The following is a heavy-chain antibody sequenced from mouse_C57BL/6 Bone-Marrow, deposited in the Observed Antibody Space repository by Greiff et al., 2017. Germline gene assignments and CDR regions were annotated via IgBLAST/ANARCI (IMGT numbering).Heavy chain of an antibody. CDR1: GYTFTSYW. J-gene: IGHJ4*01. Sequence: VQLQQPGAELVKPGASVKLSCKASGYTFTSYWMHWVKQRPGQGLEWIGMIHPNSGSTNYNEKFKSKATLTVDKSSSTAYMQLSSLTSEDSAVDYCAKRIYSNYVLYAMDYWGQGTSVTVSS. D-gene: IGHD2-5*01. V-gene: IGHV1-64*01. CDR3: AKRIYSNYVLYAMDY. CDR2: IHPNSGST.